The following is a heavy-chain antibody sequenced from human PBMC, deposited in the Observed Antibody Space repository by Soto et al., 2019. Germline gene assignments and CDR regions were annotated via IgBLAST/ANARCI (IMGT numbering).Heavy chain of an antibody. J-gene: IGHJ4*02. D-gene: IGHD6-13*01. CDR2: INHSGST. V-gene: IGHV4-34*01. CDR1: GGSFSVYY. Sequence: PSETLSLTCAVYGGSFSVYYWSWIRQPPGKGLEWIGEINHSGSTNYNPSLKSRVTISVDTSKNQFSLKLSSVTAADTAVYYCARARWYGSYILPVDYWGQGTLVTVSS. CDR3: ARARWYGSYILPVDY.